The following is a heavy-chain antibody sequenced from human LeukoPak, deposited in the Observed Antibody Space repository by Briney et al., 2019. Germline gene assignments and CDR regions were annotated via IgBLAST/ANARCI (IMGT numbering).Heavy chain of an antibody. CDR1: GFTFSSYA. J-gene: IGHJ3*02. CDR2: ISDSGGNT. V-gene: IGHV3-23*01. D-gene: IGHD6-19*01. Sequence: GGSLRLSCAASGFTFSSYAMSWVRQAPGKGLEWVSGISDSGGNTYHADSVKGRFTISRDNAKNSLYLQMNSLRDEDTAVYYCARDRYSSGWFGAFDIWGQGTVVTVSS. CDR3: ARDRYSSGWFGAFDI.